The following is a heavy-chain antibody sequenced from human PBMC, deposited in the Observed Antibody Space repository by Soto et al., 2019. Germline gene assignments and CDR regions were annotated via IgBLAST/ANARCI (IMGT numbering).Heavy chain of an antibody. Sequence: QEHLVESGGGVVLPGRSLRLSCAASGFTFNTFGMHWVRQAPGKGLEWVAVISYDGSDKYYSDSVRGRFTISRDNSMNTLYLHMNSLRTEDTAVYYCATSPTFYCSSYHCYKYYFDYWGQGTLVTVSS. CDR2: ISYDGSDK. V-gene: IGHV3-30*03. J-gene: IGHJ4*02. CDR1: GFTFNTFG. CDR3: ATSPTFYCSSYHCYKYYFDY. D-gene: IGHD2-2*01.